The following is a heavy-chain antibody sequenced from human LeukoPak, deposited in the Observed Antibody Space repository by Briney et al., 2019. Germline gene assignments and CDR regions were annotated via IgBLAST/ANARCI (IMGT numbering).Heavy chain of an antibody. Sequence: GGSLRLSCAASGFTFSSYAMSWVRQAPGKGLEWVSAISGSGGSTYYADSVKGRFTISRDNSKNTLYLQMNSLRAEDTAVYYCAKDVGIVPMVYPLPDYWGQGTLVTVSS. CDR3: AKDVGIVPMVYPLPDY. CDR2: ISGSGGST. V-gene: IGHV3-23*01. D-gene: IGHD2-8*01. CDR1: GFTFSSYA. J-gene: IGHJ4*02.